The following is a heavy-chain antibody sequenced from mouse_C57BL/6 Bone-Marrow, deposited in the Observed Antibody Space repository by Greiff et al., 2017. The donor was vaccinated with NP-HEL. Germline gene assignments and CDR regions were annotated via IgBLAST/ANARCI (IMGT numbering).Heavy chain of an antibody. CDR2: IDPENGDT. J-gene: IGHJ3*01. CDR3: TTRYYGSPY. V-gene: IGHV14-4*01. CDR1: GFNIKDDY. Sequence: EVQLQQSGAELVRPGASVKLSCTASGFNIKDDYMHWVKQRPEQGLEWIGWIDPENGDTEYASKFQGKATITADTSSNTAYLQLSSLTSEDTAVYYCTTRYYGSPYWGQGTLVTVSA. D-gene: IGHD1-1*01.